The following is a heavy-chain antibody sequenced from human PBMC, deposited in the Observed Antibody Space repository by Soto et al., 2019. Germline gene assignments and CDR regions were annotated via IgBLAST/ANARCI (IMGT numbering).Heavy chain of an antibody. J-gene: IGHJ4*02. CDR2: IYWDDDK. Sequence: SGPTLVNPTQTLTLTCTFSGFSLTTSGVGVGWIRQSPGKAPEWPALIYWDDDKRYSPSLKSRLTITKDTSKNQVVLTMANLDTADTATYYCAHRVLRTVFGLVTTTAIYFDFWGQGTPVTVSS. D-gene: IGHD3-3*01. CDR1: GFSLTTSGVG. CDR3: AHRVLRTVFGLVTTTAIYFDF. V-gene: IGHV2-5*02.